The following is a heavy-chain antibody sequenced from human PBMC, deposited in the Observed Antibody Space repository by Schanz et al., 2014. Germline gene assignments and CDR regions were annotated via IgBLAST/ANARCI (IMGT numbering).Heavy chain of an antibody. Sequence: QVHLQESGPGLVKPSETLSVTCTVSGGSINNYFWPWIRQPAGKGLEWIGRIYSNGISHYNPSLESRVTMSVDTSKNKFSLNLTPVTPADTAIYYCVRVKGEHSGHDYIVYWGQGIQVTVSP. CDR3: VRVKGEHSGHDYIVY. J-gene: IGHJ4*02. CDR1: GGSINNYF. V-gene: IGHV4-4*07. CDR2: IYSNGIS. D-gene: IGHD5-12*01.